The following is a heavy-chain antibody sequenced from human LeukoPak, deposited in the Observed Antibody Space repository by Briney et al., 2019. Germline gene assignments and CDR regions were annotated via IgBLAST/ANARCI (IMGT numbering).Heavy chain of an antibody. CDR2: INWNGGSI. J-gene: IGHJ4*02. CDR3: ARGRSTFDC. V-gene: IGHV3-20*04. Sequence: PGGSLRLSCAVSGFTFDDYGMSWVRQAPGKGLEWVSGINWNGGSIGYADSVKGRFTIFRDNVKNSLYLQMNSLRAEDTALYYCARGRSTFDCWGQGTLVTVSS. D-gene: IGHD2-2*01. CDR1: GFTFDDYG.